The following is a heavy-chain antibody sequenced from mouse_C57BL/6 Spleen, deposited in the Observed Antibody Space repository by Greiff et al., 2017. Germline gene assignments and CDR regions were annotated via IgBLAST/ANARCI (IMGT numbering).Heavy chain of an antibody. J-gene: IGHJ2*01. Sequence: VQLKESGEGLVKPGGSLKLSCAASGFTFSSYAMSWVRQTPEKRLEWVAYISSGGDYTYYADTVKGRFTISRDNARNTLYLQMSSLKSEDTAMYYCARWTDYDFFFGGWGQGATLTVAS. CDR2: ISSGGDYT. CDR3: ARWTDYDFFFGG. V-gene: IGHV5S21*01. D-gene: IGHD2-4*01. CDR1: GFTFSSYA.